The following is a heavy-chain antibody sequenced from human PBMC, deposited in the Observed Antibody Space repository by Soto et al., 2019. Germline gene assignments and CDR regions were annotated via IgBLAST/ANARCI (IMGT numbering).Heavy chain of an antibody. D-gene: IGHD2-2*01. CDR1: GGSFSGYY. Sequence: PSETLSLTCAVYGGSFSGYYWSWIRQPPGKGLEWIGEINHSGSTNYNPSLKSRVTISVDTSKNQFSLRVTSVTAADTAVYYCARDRDILVVPADKRRHFSYYGLDVWGQGTAVT. CDR2: INHSGST. V-gene: IGHV4-34*01. CDR3: ARDRDILVVPADKRRHFSYYGLDV. J-gene: IGHJ6*02.